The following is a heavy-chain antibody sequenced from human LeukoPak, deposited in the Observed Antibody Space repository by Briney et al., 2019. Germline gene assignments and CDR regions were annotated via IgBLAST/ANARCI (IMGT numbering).Heavy chain of an antibody. D-gene: IGHD1-26*01. Sequence: SEKVSCKVSGYTLTELSMHWVRQAPGKGVEGMGGFDPEDGETIYAQKFQGRVTMTEDTSTDTAYMDLSSLRSEDTAVYYCATVRWELKYYFDYWGQGTLVTVSS. CDR1: GYTLTELS. V-gene: IGHV1-24*01. J-gene: IGHJ4*02. CDR2: FDPEDGET. CDR3: ATVRWELKYYFDY.